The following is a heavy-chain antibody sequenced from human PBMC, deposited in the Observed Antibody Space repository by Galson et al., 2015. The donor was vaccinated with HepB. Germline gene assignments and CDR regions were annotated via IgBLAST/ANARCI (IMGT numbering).Heavy chain of an antibody. Sequence: SVKVSCKASGYTFTSYGISWVRQAPGQGLEWMGWISAYNGNTNYAQKLQGRVTMTTDTSTSTAYMELRSLRSDDTAVYYCARDGYQPTKHPNWFDPWGQGTLVTVPS. CDR2: ISAYNGNT. CDR3: ARDGYQPTKHPNWFDP. V-gene: IGHV1-18*01. J-gene: IGHJ5*02. D-gene: IGHD2-2*01. CDR1: GYTFTSYG.